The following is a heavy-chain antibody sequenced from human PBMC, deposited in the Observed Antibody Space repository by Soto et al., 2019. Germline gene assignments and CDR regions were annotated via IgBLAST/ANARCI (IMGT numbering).Heavy chain of an antibody. Sequence: QVQLQQWGAGLLKPSETLSLTCAVYGGSVSGYYWIWIRQPPGKGLEWIGDISHSGNTNYNASLNSRVTISIDTAKHQFALKLTSVTAADTAVYYCGRLGFLTPDGTEISDVWGQGTMVTVSS. CDR1: GGSVSGYY. D-gene: IGHD3-9*01. CDR3: GRLGFLTPDGTEISDV. CDR2: ISHSGNT. V-gene: IGHV4-34*01. J-gene: IGHJ3*01.